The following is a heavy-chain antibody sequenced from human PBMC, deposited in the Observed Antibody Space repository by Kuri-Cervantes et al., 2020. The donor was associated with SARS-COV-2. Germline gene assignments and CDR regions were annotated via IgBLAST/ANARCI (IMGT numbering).Heavy chain of an antibody. CDR3: AKVFGVGSNIKYFDS. CDR2: ITWDGYST. J-gene: IGHJ4*02. D-gene: IGHD3-10*02. V-gene: IGHV3-43D*03. Sequence: GESLKISCAASGFSLGDYGMYWVRQAPGKGLEWVSCITWDGYSTFYADSVKARFTISRDSSKNSLYLQMNSPRLEDTALYYCAKVFGVGSNIKYFDSWGQGTVVTVSS. CDR1: GFSLGDYG.